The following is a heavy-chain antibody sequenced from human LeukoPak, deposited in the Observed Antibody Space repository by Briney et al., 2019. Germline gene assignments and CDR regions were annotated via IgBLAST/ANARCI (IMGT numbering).Heavy chain of an antibody. Sequence: GGSLRLSCAASGFTVSSNYMSWVRQAPGKGLEWVSVIYSGGSTYYADSVKGRFTISRDNSKNTLYLQMNSLRAEDTAVYYCAKDRRLAAFDYGGQGTLVTVSS. D-gene: IGHD6-25*01. CDR2: IYSGGST. V-gene: IGHV3-53*01. CDR1: GFTVSSNY. J-gene: IGHJ4*02. CDR3: AKDRRLAAFDY.